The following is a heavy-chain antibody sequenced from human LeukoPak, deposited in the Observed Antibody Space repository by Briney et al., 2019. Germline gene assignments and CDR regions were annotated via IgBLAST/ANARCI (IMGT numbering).Heavy chain of an antibody. CDR1: GFTFSNSA. CDR2: ISGSGGST. CDR3: AKDAVTMIVGGDYDAFDI. Sequence: GGSLRLSCAASGFTFSNSAMTWVRQAPGKGLEWVSAISGSGGSTYYAHSVKGRFTISRDNSKNTLYLQMNSLRAEDTAVYYCAKDAVTMIVGGDYDAFDIWGQGTMVTVSS. J-gene: IGHJ3*02. D-gene: IGHD3-22*01. V-gene: IGHV3-23*01.